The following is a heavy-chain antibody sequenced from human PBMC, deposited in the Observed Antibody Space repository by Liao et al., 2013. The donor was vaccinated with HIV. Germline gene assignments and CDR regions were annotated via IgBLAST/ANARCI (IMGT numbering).Heavy chain of an antibody. Sequence: QVQLQQWGAGLLKPSETLSLTCAVYGGSFSGYYWSWIRQPPGKGLEWIGEINDSGSTNYNPSLKSRVTISVDTSKNQFSLKVSSVTAADTAVYYCARVAYGFDIWGQGTMVTVSS. CDR1: GGSFSGYY. J-gene: IGHJ3*02. CDR3: ARVAYGFDI. CDR2: INDSGST. V-gene: IGHV4-34*01.